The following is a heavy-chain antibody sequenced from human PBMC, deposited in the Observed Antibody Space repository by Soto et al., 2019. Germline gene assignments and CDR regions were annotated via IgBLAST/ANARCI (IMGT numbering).Heavy chain of an antibody. D-gene: IGHD5-12*01. Sequence: QVQLVESGAGVVQPGRSLRLSCAASGFTFSSYGMHWVRQAPGKGLEWVAVIWYDGSNKYYADSVKGRFTISRDNSKNTLYLQMNSLRAEDTAVYYCARDLTFRGDGYNWFDYYYGMEVWGQGTTVTVSS. CDR2: IWYDGSNK. J-gene: IGHJ6*02. CDR1: GFTFSSYG. V-gene: IGHV3-33*01. CDR3: ARDLTFRGDGYNWFDYYYGMEV.